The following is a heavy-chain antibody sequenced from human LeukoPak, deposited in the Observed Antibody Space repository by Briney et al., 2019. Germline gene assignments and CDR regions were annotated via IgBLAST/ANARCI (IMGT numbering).Heavy chain of an antibody. CDR3: ATLDLNWNYVPFDY. Sequence: GASVKVSCKASGYTFTSYYMHWVRQAPGQGLEWMGGIIPIFGTANYAQKFQGRVTITADKSTSTAYMELSSLRSEDTAVYYCATLDLNWNYVPFDYWGQGTLVTVSS. CDR2: IIPIFGTA. J-gene: IGHJ4*02. CDR1: GYTFTSYY. V-gene: IGHV1-69*06. D-gene: IGHD1-7*01.